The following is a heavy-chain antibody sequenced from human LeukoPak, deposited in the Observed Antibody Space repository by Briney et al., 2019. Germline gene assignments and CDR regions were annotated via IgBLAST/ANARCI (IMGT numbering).Heavy chain of an antibody. CDR1: GFTFKNYV. CDR3: AKDPIFSGSYGVFDS. Sequence: PGGSLRLSCAASGFTFKNYVISWVRQAPGKGLEWVSSISGTGGSTYYADSVKGRFTTSRDNSKNTLYLQMNSLRAGDTAVYYCAKDPIFSGSYGVFDSWGQGTLVTVSS. V-gene: IGHV3-23*01. D-gene: IGHD1-26*01. CDR2: ISGTGGST. J-gene: IGHJ4*02.